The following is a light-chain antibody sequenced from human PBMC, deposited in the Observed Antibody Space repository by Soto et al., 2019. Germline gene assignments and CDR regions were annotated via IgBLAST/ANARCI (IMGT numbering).Light chain of an antibody. V-gene: IGLV1-44*01. J-gene: IGLJ2*01. CDR2: QNN. CDR3: SVWDDSLKVVL. Sequence: QSVLTQPPSASGTLGQRVTISCSGSSSNVGSYPVNWYQQIPGRAPKLLISQNNRRPSGVPDRFSDSKSGTAASLAISGLQSEDEADYYCSVWDDSLKVVLFGGGTKVTVL. CDR1: SSNVGSYP.